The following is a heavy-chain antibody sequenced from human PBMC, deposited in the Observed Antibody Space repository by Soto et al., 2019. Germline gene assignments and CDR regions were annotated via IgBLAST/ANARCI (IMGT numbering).Heavy chain of an antibody. D-gene: IGHD1-7*01. Sequence: SETLSLTCTVSGGSIIRSDTYYWGWIRQPPGKGLEWIGSVYYSGITYYNPSLGSRVTMSVDTSSNQFSLKLNSLTAADTAVYYCARGLTGTMMRLNCFDPWSQGTLVTVSS. CDR1: GGSIIRSDTYY. CDR2: VYYSGIT. CDR3: ARGLTGTMMRLNCFDP. V-gene: IGHV4-39*01. J-gene: IGHJ5*02.